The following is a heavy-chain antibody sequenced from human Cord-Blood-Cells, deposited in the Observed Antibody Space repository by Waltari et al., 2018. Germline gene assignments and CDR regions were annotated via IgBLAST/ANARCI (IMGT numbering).Heavy chain of an antibody. V-gene: IGHV1-69*09. Sequence: VQLVQSGAAVKKHGSSVKVSCTASGGTSSSSAIGWVRQAPGQGLEWMGRIIPILGIANYAQKFQGRVTITADKSTSTAYMELSSLRSEDTAVYYCAIKDWYFDLWGRGTLVTVSS. CDR1: GGTSSSSA. CDR2: IIPILGIA. J-gene: IGHJ2*01. CDR3: AIKDWYFDL.